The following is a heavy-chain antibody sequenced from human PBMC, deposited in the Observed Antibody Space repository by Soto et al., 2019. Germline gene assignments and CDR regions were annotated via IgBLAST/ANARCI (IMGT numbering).Heavy chain of an antibody. CDR1: GGSISSYY. CDR3: ARGRWSSGWQTFDY. J-gene: IGHJ4*02. Sequence: SETLSLTCTVSGGSISSYYWSWIRQPAGKGLEWIGRIYTSGSTNYNPSLKSRVTMSVDTSKNQFSLKLSSVTAADTAVYYCARGRWSSGWQTFDYWGQGNLVTVSS. V-gene: IGHV4-4*07. D-gene: IGHD6-19*01. CDR2: IYTSGST.